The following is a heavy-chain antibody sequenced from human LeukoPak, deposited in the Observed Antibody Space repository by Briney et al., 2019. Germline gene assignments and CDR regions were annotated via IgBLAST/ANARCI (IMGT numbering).Heavy chain of an antibody. CDR3: ARDGGGYYGSNGAFDI. J-gene: IGHJ3*02. V-gene: IGHV3-11*01. CDR2: ISNTGSLI. Sequence: GGSLRLSCAASGFTFSSYAMSWIRQAPGKGLEWIAYISNTGSLIYYADSVKGRLTISRDNAKNSLFLQMSSLRADDTAVYYCARDGGGYYGSNGAFDIWGQGTMVTVSS. CDR1: GFTFSSYA. D-gene: IGHD3-10*01.